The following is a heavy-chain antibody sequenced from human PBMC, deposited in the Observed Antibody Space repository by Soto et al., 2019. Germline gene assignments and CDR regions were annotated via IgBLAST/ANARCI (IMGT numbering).Heavy chain of an antibody. CDR2: IYPGDSDT. J-gene: IGHJ6*02. V-gene: IGHV5-51*01. CDR3: ARRAGSWYYYYYGMDV. D-gene: IGHD6-13*01. Sequence: GESLKSSCKGSGYSFTSYWIGWVRQMPGKGLEWMGIIYPGDSDTRYSPSFQGQVTISADKSISTAYLQWSSLKASDTAMYYCARRAGSWYYYYYGMDVWGQGTTVTVSS. CDR1: GYSFTSYW.